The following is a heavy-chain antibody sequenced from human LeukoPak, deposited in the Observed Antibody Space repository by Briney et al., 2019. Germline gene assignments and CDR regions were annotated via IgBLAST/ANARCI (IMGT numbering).Heavy chain of an antibody. CDR1: GFTFSSYA. D-gene: IGHD3-10*01. CDR3: AKDQGSGSGSYFNY. CDR2: ISGSGGST. J-gene: IGHJ4*02. V-gene: IGHV3-23*01. Sequence: GGSLRLSCAASGFTFSSYAMSWVRQAPGKGLEWVSGISGSGGSTYYADSVKGRFTISRDNSKNTLYLQMNSLRAEDTAVYYCAKDQGSGSGSYFNYWGQGTLVTVSS.